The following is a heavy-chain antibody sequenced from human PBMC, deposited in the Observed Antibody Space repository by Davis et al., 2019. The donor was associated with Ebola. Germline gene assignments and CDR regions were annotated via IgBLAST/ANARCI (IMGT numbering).Heavy chain of an antibody. CDR1: GGSITSGNYY. CDR3: ARGVTQGYCSGTSCSTHFFDY. D-gene: IGHD2-2*01. Sequence: SETLSLTCTVSGGSITSGNYYWSWIRQPAGKGLEWIGHIYTSGSTNYNPSLKSRVTISVDTSKNQFSLKLASVTAADTAVYYCARGVTQGYCSGTSCSTHFFDYWGQGTLVTVSS. J-gene: IGHJ4*02. CDR2: IYTSGST. V-gene: IGHV4-61*09.